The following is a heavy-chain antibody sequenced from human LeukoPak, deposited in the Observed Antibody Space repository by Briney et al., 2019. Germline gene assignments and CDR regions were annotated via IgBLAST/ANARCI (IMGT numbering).Heavy chain of an antibody. J-gene: IGHJ3*01. CDR2: MNPNSGNT. CDR1: GYTFTSYD. V-gene: IGHV1-8*01. CDR3: ASEWGCSGGICSGPDYDAFDL. D-gene: IGHD2-15*01. Sequence: ASVKVSCKASGYTFTSYDINWVRQATGQGLEWMGWMNPNSGNTGYAQKFQGRVTMTRNTSISTAYMELSSLTSEDTAVYYCASEWGCSGGICSGPDYDAFDLWGQGTMVTVSS.